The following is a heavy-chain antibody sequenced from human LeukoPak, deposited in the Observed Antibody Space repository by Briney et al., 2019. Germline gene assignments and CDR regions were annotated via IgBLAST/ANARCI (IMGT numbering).Heavy chain of an antibody. CDR2: ISYDGSNK. J-gene: IGHJ4*02. CDR3: VVEISLVPDTVGFDY. CDR1: GFTFSSYG. Sequence: GGSLRLSCAASGFTFSSYGMHWVRQAPGKGLEWVAVISYDGSNKYYADSVKGRFTISRDNSKNTLYLQMNRLRAEDTHVYYCVVEISLVPDTVGFDYWGQGTLVTVSS. V-gene: IGHV3-33*01. D-gene: IGHD4-23*01.